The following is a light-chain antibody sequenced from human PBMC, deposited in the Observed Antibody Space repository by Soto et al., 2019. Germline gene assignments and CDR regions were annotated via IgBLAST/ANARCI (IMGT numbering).Light chain of an antibody. CDR2: DTS. CDR3: LLSYSGANYV. Sequence: QAVVTQEPSLTVSPGGTVTLTCGSRTGAVTSGHYPYWFQQKPGQAPRTLIYDTSNKHSWTPARFSGSLLGGKAALTLSGAQPEDEAEYYCLLSYSGANYVFGTGTKVTVL. V-gene: IGLV7-46*01. J-gene: IGLJ1*01. CDR1: TGAVTSGHY.